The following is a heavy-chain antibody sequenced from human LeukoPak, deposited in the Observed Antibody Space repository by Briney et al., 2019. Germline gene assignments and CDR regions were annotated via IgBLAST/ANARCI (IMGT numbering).Heavy chain of an antibody. J-gene: IGHJ4*02. Sequence: PSETLSLTCAVYGGSFSGYYWSWIRQPPGKGLEWIGEINHSGSTNYNPSLKSRVTISVDTSKNQFSLKLSSVTAADTAVYYCARDGAMALYYFDYWGQGTLVTVSS. CDR1: GGSFSGYY. CDR3: ARDGAMALYYFDY. CDR2: INHSGST. V-gene: IGHV4-34*01. D-gene: IGHD5-18*01.